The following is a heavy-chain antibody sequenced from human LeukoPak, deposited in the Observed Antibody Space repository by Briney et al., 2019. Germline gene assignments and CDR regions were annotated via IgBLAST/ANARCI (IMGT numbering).Heavy chain of an antibody. J-gene: IGHJ4*02. CDR3: AIEDYYDSSDYFYY. V-gene: IGHV4-4*02. Sequence: PSGTLSLTCAVSGASVSTSNWWMWVRQPPGKGLEWIGEIHHSGSTNYNPSLKSRVTMSVDTSKNQISLRLSSVTAADTAVYYCAIEDYYDSSDYFYYWGQGTLVTVSS. D-gene: IGHD3-22*01. CDR1: GASVSTSNW. CDR2: IHHSGST.